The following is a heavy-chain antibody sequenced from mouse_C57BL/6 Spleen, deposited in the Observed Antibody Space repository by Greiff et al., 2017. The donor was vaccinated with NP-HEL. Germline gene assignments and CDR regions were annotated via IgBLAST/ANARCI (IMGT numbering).Heavy chain of an antibody. Sequence: EVQVVESGPGLVKPSQSLSLTCSVTGYSITSGYYWNWIRQFPGNKLEWMGYISYDGSNNYNPSLKNRISITRDTSKNQFFLKLNSVTTEDTATYYCARDPGDYFDYWGQGTTLTVSS. CDR3: ARDPGDYFDY. V-gene: IGHV3-6*01. CDR1: GYSITSGYY. CDR2: ISYDGSN. J-gene: IGHJ2*01.